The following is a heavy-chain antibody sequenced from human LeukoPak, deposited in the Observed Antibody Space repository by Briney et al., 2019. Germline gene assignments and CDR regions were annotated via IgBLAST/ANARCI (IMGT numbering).Heavy chain of an antibody. V-gene: IGHV3-48*01. CDR3: ARGSTYYDSSGQVPFDY. CDR2: ISGSSSTI. D-gene: IGHD3-22*01. CDR1: GFTFSSYA. Sequence: GGSLRLSCAASGFTFSSYAMNWVRQAPGKGLEWGSYISGSSSTIYYADSVKGRFTISRDNGKNTLYLQMNSLRAEDTAVYYCARGSTYYDSSGQVPFDYWGQGTLVTVSS. J-gene: IGHJ4*02.